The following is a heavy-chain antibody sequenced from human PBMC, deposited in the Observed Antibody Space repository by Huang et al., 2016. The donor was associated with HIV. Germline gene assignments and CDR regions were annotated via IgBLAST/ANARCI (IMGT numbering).Heavy chain of an antibody. CDR3: ARGKYDVLTGWDDTYYFDH. D-gene: IGHD3-9*01. CDR2: SRIDNGVT. CDR1: GFTFGAFS. J-gene: IGHJ4*02. Sequence: EVQLVESGGRLVRPGGSLRLSCAASGFTFGAFSMTWLRQARGKGLAWSSYSRIDNGVTYYAGSVKGRFTISRDTAKNALYLQMNSLRVEDTGVYYCARGKYDVLTGWDDTYYFDHWGQGTVVTVSS. V-gene: IGHV3-48*01.